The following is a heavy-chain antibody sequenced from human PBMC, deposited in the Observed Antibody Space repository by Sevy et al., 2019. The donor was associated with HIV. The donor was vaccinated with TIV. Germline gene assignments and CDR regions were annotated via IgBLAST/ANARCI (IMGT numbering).Heavy chain of an antibody. CDR2: ISYYGSNK. J-gene: IGHJ4*02. CDR3: ARGSIAARPGYFDY. Sequence: GGSLRLSCVASGFTFSSYAMHWVRQAPGKGLEWVAVISYYGSNKYYADSVKGRFTISRDNSKNTLYLQMNSLRAEDTAVYYCARGSIAARPGYFDYWGQGTLVTVSS. D-gene: IGHD6-6*01. V-gene: IGHV3-30-3*01. CDR1: GFTFSSYA.